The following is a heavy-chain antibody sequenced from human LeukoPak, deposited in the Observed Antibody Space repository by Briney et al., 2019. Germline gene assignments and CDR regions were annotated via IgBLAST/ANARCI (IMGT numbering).Heavy chain of an antibody. CDR2: INLNSGDT. J-gene: IGHJ3*02. CDR1: GYTFTGYY. CDR3: ARGRSTMIVVAPDAFDI. V-gene: IGHV1-2*06. D-gene: IGHD3-22*01. Sequence: ASVKVSCKASGYTFTGYYVHWVRQAPGQGLEWMGRINLNSGDTNYAQKFQGRVTMTRDTSISTAYMELSRLRSDDTAVYYCARGRSTMIVVAPDAFDIWGQGTMVTVSS.